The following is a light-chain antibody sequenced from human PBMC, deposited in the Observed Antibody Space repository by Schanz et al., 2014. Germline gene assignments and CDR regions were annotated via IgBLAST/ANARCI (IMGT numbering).Light chain of an antibody. CDR3: CSYADSSTWV. J-gene: IGLJ3*02. Sequence: QSALTQPASVSGSPGQSITISCTGTASDVGGYNYVSWYQQYPGKAPKLLIYDVSHRPSGVSNRFSGSKSGNTASLTISGLQAEDEADYYCCSYADSSTWVFGGGTKLTVL. CDR1: ASDVGGYNY. V-gene: IGLV2-14*01. CDR2: DVS.